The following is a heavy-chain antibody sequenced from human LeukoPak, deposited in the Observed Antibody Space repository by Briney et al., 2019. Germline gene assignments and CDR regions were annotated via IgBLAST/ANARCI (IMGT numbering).Heavy chain of an antibody. Sequence: TGGSLRLSCAASGFTFSSYAMSWVRQAPGKGLEWVSGISGSGGSTYYADSVKGRFTISRDNSKNTLYLQMNSLRVEDTAVYYCARGRIGPDYWGQGTLLTVSS. CDR1: GFTFSSYA. CDR2: ISGSGGST. J-gene: IGHJ4*02. V-gene: IGHV3-23*01. D-gene: IGHD3/OR15-3a*01. CDR3: ARGRIGPDY.